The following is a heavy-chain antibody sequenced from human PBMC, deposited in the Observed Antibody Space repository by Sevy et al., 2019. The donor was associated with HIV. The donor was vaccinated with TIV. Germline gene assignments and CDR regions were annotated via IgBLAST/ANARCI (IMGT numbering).Heavy chain of an antibody. J-gene: IGHJ4*02. CDR2: ITRNSYEAYGGTT. Sequence: GGCLRLSCTTSGFTFDDYAMIWFRQAPGKGLEWVAFITRNSYEAYGGTTDYAASVKGRFIISRDDSKSIAYLQMNSLKTEDTAVYYCTRGLATADTPEYYFDYWGQGTLVTVSS. CDR3: TRGLATADTPEYYFDY. CDR1: GFTFDDYA. D-gene: IGHD5-12*01. V-gene: IGHV3-49*03.